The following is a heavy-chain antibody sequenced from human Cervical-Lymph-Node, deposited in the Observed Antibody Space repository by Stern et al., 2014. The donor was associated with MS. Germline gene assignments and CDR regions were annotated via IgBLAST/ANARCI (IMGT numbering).Heavy chain of an antibody. CDR1: GFSFSRYA. CDR2: IGYDGSNP. D-gene: IGHD6-13*01. CDR3: ASAYSSSHYYFDY. J-gene: IGHJ4*02. Sequence: QGQLGESGGCVVQPGRSLRLSCAASGFSFSRYAMHWVRQAPGKGLEWVAFIGYDGSNPYYADSVTGRFTISRDNFKNALYLQMNSLRAEDTAVYYCASAYSSSHYYFDYWGQGTLVTVSS. V-gene: IGHV3-33*01.